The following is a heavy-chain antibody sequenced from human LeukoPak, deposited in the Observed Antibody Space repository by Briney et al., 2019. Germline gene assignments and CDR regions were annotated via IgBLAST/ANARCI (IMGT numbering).Heavy chain of an antibody. CDR2: INSDGSST. CDR3: ARGYCSGGSCYRPYLSMDV. V-gene: IGHV3-74*01. Sequence: GGSLRLSCAASGFTFSSYWMHWVRQAPGKGLVWVSRINSDGSSTSYADSVKGRFTISRDNAKNTLYLQMNSLRAEDTAVYYCARGYCSGGSCYRPYLSMDVWGQGTLVTVSS. CDR1: GFTFSSYW. J-gene: IGHJ4*02. D-gene: IGHD2-15*01.